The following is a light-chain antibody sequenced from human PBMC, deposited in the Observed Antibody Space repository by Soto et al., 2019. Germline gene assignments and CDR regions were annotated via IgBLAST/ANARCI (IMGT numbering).Light chain of an antibody. CDR2: GAS. Sequence: EIVMTQSPATLSVSPGERATLSCRASQSVSSNLAWYQQKPGQAPRLLIYGASTRATGIPARFSGSGSGTEFTLIISRLQSEDFAVYYCQQYNNWMYTFGQGTKLGIK. CDR3: QQYNNWMYT. J-gene: IGKJ2*01. V-gene: IGKV3-15*01. CDR1: QSVSSN.